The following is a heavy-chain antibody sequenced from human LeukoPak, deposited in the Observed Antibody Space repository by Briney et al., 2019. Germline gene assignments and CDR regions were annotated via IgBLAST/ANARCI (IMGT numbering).Heavy chain of an antibody. V-gene: IGHV1-2*02. D-gene: IGHD6-13*01. Sequence: ASVKVSCKASGYTFTGYYMHWVRQAPGQGLERMGWINPNSGGTNYAQKFQGRVTMTRDTSISTAYMELSRLRSDDTAVYYCARAHSSSWTFDYWGQGTLVTVSS. CDR3: ARAHSSSWTFDY. J-gene: IGHJ4*02. CDR1: GYTFTGYY. CDR2: INPNSGGT.